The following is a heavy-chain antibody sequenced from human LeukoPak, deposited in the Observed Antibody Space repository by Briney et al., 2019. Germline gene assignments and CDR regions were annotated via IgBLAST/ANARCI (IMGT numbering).Heavy chain of an antibody. V-gene: IGHV3-33*06. D-gene: IGHD4-11*01. CDR3: AKDAQRGFDYSNSLEY. CDR2: ICSDGTNQ. CDR1: GFTFSHYG. Sequence: GGSLRLSCAASGFTFSHYGFHWVRQAPGKGLEWVAVICSDGTNQYYADSVKGRFTNSRDDSQKTVYLEMNSLRTEDTAMYYCAKDAQRGFDYSNSLEYWGPGTLVTVSS. J-gene: IGHJ4*02.